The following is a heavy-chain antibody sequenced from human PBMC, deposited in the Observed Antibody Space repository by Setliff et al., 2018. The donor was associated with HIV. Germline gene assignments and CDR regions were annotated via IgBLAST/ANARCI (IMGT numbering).Heavy chain of an antibody. CDR1: GYTFTSYC. J-gene: IGHJ1*01. D-gene: IGHD6-6*01. V-gene: IGHV1-46*01. CDR2: ISTYDGVT. Sequence: ASVKVSCKAFGYTFTSYCIHWVRQAPGQGLEWMGWISTYDGVTTYAQKLQGRVTMTRDTSTSTVYMELSSLRSEDTAVYYCARDPAPSSSASYFQHWGQGTPVTVS. CDR3: ARDPAPSSSASYFQH.